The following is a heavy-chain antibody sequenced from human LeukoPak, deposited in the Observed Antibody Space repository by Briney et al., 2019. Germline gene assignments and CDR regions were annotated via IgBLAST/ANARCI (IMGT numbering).Heavy chain of an antibody. D-gene: IGHD1-26*01. CDR1: GYTFTSYD. CDR3: ARGKAITRWEPRKHFDY. CDR2: MNPNSGNT. Sequence: ASVKVSCKASGYTFTSYDINWVRQATGQGLEWMGWMNPNSGNTGYAQKFQGRVTMTRNTSISTAYMELSSLRSEDTAVYYCARGKAITRWEPRKHFDYWGQGTLVTVSS. V-gene: IGHV1-8*01. J-gene: IGHJ4*02.